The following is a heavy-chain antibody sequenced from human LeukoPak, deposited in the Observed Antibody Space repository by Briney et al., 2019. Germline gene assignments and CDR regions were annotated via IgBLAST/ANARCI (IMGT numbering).Heavy chain of an antibody. CDR3: ATVPKQQLVFDD. J-gene: IGHJ4*02. CDR2: IYYSGTT. V-gene: IGHV4-39*01. Sequence: PSETLSLTCTVTGGSISPSSYYWRWIRQTPGKGLEWIGNIYYSGTTYYNPSLQSRVTISVDTSKDQFSLKLSSVTAADTAFYYCATVPKQQLVFDDWGQGTLVTVSS. D-gene: IGHD6-13*01. CDR1: GGSISPSSYY.